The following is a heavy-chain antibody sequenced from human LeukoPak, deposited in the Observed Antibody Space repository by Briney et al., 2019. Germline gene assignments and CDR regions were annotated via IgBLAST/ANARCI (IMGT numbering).Heavy chain of an antibody. CDR3: VSRDTIVWLPYY. V-gene: IGHV4-59*08. Sequence: SETLSLTCTVSGGSISGYYWSWVRQHPGEGLEWLGYIYYSGSTNYNPSLPSRVTISLDTSNNQFSLKLSSVTVSHTAVYYFVSRDTIVWLPYYWGEGPLLPLSS. CDR1: GGSISGYY. J-gene: IGHJ4*02. CDR2: IYYSGST. D-gene: IGHD3-9*01.